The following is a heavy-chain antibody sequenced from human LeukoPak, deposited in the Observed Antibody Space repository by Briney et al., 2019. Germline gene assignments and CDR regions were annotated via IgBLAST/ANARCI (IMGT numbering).Heavy chain of an antibody. D-gene: IGHD3-22*01. V-gene: IGHV4-59*01. J-gene: IGHJ6*03. Sequence: SGTLSLTCTVSGGAISSYYGSWIRQPPGKGLEWIGYMYYSGSTNYNPSLNSRVTISVDTSKNQFSLKLSSVTAADTAVYYCTRGSIAYYYMDVWGKGTTVTISS. CDR1: GGAISSYY. CDR2: MYYSGST. CDR3: TRGSIAYYYMDV.